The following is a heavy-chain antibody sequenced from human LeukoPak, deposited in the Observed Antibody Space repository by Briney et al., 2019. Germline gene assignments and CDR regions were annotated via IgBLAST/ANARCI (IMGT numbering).Heavy chain of an antibody. CDR2: ISAYNGNT. J-gene: IGHJ4*02. CDR1: GYTFTSYG. CDR3: ARRPLNLNGDCFVVY. Sequence: ASVKVSCKASGYTFTSYGISWVRQAPGQGLEWMGWISAYNGNTNYAQKLQGRVTMTTDTSTSTAYMELRSLRSDDTAVYCCARRPLNLNGDCFVVYWGQGTLVTVSS. V-gene: IGHV1-18*01. D-gene: IGHD2-21*02.